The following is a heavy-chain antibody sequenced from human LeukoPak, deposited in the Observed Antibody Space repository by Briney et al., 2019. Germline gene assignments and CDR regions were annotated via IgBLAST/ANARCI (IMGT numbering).Heavy chain of an antibody. CDR3: ARGRGYYDSSGYYY. Sequence: SETLSLTCAVYGESFSGYYWSWIRQPPGKGLEWIGEINHSGSTNYNPSLKSRVTISVDTSKNQFSLKLSSVTAADTAVYYCARGRGYYDSSGYYYWGQGTLVTVSS. D-gene: IGHD3-22*01. CDR1: GESFSGYY. J-gene: IGHJ4*02. V-gene: IGHV4-34*01. CDR2: INHSGST.